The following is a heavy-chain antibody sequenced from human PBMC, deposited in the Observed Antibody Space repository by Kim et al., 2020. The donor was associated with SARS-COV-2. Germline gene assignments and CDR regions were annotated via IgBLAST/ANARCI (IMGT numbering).Heavy chain of an antibody. Sequence: PSFQGQVTISADKSISTAYLQWSSLKASDTAMYYCARGLLWFGESDYFDYWGQGTLVTVSS. V-gene: IGHV5-51*01. CDR3: ARGLLWFGESDYFDY. J-gene: IGHJ4*02. D-gene: IGHD3-10*01.